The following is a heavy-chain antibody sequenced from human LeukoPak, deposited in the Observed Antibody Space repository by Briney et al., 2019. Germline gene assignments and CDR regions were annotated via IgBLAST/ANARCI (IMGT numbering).Heavy chain of an antibody. D-gene: IGHD3-22*01. CDR1: GGTFSSYA. J-gene: IGHJ4*02. Sequence: ASVKVSRKASGGTFSSYAISWVRQAPGQGLEWMGRIIPILGIANYAQKFQGRVTITADKSTSTAYMELSSLRSEDTAVYYCASPRSYYDSSGRFDYWGQGTLVTVSS. V-gene: IGHV1-69*04. CDR3: ASPRSYYDSSGRFDY. CDR2: IIPILGIA.